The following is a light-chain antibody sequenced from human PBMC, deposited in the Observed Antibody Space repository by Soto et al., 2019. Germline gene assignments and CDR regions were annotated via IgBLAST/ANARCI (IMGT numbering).Light chain of an antibody. CDR2: SAS. V-gene: IGKV3-20*01. CDR3: QQYGSSSWT. Sequence: EIVLTQSPGTLSLSPGKRATLSCRASQSVNSNYFAWYQQKPGQAPRLLIYSASSRATGIPDRFSGSGTGTDFTLSISRLEPEDFAVYYCQQYGSSSWTFGQGTKVEI. J-gene: IGKJ1*01. CDR1: QSVNSNY.